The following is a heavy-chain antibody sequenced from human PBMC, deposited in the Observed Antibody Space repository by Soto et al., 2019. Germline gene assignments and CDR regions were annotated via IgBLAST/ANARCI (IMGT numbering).Heavy chain of an antibody. Sequence: GGSLRLPCVASGFIFSDYAMHWARQAPGKGLVWVALISPDGGNQYYSESAKGRFTISRDNSKNTLYLQMNDLRPDDTALYYCARENSRIAPRLFQHWGHGSLVTVSS. CDR2: ISPDGGNQ. D-gene: IGHD6-6*01. CDR3: ARENSRIAPRLFQH. CDR1: GFIFSDYA. J-gene: IGHJ1*01. V-gene: IGHV3-30-3*01.